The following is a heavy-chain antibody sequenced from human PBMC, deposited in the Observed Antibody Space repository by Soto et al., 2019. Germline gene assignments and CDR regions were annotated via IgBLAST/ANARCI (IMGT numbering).Heavy chain of an antibody. J-gene: IGHJ4*02. CDR3: ASGGAPRY. CDR2: IKQDGSEK. Sequence: GGSLRLSCAASGFIFRNYWMSWVRQAPGKGLEWVANIKQDGSEKYYVDSVKGRFTISRDNAKNSLYLQMNSLRVEDTAVHYCASGGAPRYWGQGTLVTVSS. V-gene: IGHV3-7*01. D-gene: IGHD3-16*01. CDR1: GFIFRNYW.